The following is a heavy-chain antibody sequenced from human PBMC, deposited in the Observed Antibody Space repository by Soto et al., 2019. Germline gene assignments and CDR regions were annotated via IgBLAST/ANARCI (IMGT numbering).Heavy chain of an antibody. V-gene: IGHV4-34*01. CDR1: GGSFRGYY. Sequence: LEIRSLAYGVYGGSFRGYYWSWIRQPPGKGLEWIGEINHSGSTNYNPSLKSRVTISVDTSKNQFSLKLSSVTAADPAVYYCATVKYGGWYRPGIGGASDIWGQGTMVT. CDR2: INHSGST. J-gene: IGHJ3*02. CDR3: ATVKYGGWYRPGIGGASDI. D-gene: IGHD6-19*01.